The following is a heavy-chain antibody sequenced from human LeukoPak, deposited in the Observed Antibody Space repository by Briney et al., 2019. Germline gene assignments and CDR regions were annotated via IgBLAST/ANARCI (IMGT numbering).Heavy chain of an antibody. J-gene: IGHJ4*02. CDR1: GFTFSSYA. Sequence: GGSLRLSCAASGFTFSSYAMSWVRQAPGKGLEWVSAISGSGGSTYYADSVKGRFTISRDNSKNTVYLQMSSLRAEDTAVYYCARGSKTAGTIYSFDYWGQGTLVTVSS. CDR2: ISGSGGST. D-gene: IGHD6-13*01. CDR3: ARGSKTAGTIYSFDY. V-gene: IGHV3-23*01.